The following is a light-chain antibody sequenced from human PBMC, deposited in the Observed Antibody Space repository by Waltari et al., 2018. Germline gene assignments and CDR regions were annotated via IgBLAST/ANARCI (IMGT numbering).Light chain of an antibody. V-gene: IGKV1-5*03. CDR3: QHYSTYSWT. Sequence: IQMTQSPSTLSASVGDRVTMTCRASQSVSRRLDWDQQKPGKAPKLLIYKTYTLQGGVPSRFSGSGSVSEFTLTISSLQPDDFATYYCQHYSTYSWTFGKGTKLEMK. CDR1: QSVSRR. J-gene: IGKJ1*01. CDR2: KTY.